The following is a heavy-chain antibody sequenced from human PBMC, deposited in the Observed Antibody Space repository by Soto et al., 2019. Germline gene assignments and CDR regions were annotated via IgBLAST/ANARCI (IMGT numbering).Heavy chain of an antibody. D-gene: IGHD3-16*01. CDR1: GGSISSGGYY. Sequence: QVQLQESGPGLVKPSQTLSLTCTVSGGSISSGGYYWRWIRQHPGKGLEWIGSIYYSGSTYYNPSLKRRLTKSVDTSKNQFALELGAETGADTAGDYGAGGVLHWGQGTLVTVSS. V-gene: IGHV4-31*03. J-gene: IGHJ4*02. CDR2: IYYSGST. CDR3: AGGVLH.